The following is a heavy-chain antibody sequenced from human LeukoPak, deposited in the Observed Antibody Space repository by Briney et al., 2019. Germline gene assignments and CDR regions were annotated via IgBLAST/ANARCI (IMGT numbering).Heavy chain of an antibody. D-gene: IGHD4-17*01. CDR2: IIPILGIA. CDR1: GGTFSSYA. V-gene: IGHV1-69*04. CDR3: ARAVTTAEYFQH. J-gene: IGHJ1*01. Sequence: GSSVKISCKASGGTFSSYAISWVRQAPGQGLEWMGRIIPILGIANYAQKFQGRVTITADKSTSTAYMELRSLRSDDTAVYYCARAVTTAEYFQHWGQGTLVTVSS.